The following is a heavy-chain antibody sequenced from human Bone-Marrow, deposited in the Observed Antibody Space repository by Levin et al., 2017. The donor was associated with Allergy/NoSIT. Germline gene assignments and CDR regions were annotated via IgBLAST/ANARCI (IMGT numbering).Heavy chain of an antibody. CDR2: ISYDGSNK. CDR3: AKDLGYYDFWSGYLKYYYYYGMDV. V-gene: IGHV3-30*18. J-gene: IGHJ6*02. D-gene: IGHD3-3*01. Sequence: GESLKISCAASGFTFSSYGMHWVRQAPGKGLEWVAVISYDGSNKYYADSVKGRFTISRDNSKNTLYLQMNSLRAEDTAVYYCAKDLGYYDFWSGYLKYYYYYGMDVWGQGTTVTVSS. CDR1: GFTFSSYG.